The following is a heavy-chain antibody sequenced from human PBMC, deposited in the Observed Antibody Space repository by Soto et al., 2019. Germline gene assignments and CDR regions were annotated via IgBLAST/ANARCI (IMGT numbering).Heavy chain of an antibody. J-gene: IGHJ4*02. CDR1: GFTFSSYG. CDR3: ANLAAAGLDY. D-gene: IGHD6-13*01. Sequence: QPGGSLRLSCAASGFTFSSYGMHWVRQAPGKGLEWVSVISGSGGSTYYADSVKGRFTISRDNSKNTLYLQMNSLRAEDTAVYYSANLAAAGLDYWGQGTLVTVSS. V-gene: IGHV3-23*01. CDR2: ISGSGGST.